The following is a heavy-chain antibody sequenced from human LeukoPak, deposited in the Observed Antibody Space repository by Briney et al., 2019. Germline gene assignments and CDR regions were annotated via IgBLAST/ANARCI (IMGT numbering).Heavy chain of an antibody. CDR2: ISSSSSTI. D-gene: IGHD1-26*01. CDR1: GFTFSSYS. CDR3: ARVGGRFAFDI. Sequence: GGSLRLSCAASGFTFSSYSMEWVRQAPGRGREWVSYISSSSSTIYYADSVKGRFTISRDNAKNSLYLQMNSLRAEDTAVYYCARVGGRFAFDIWGQGAMVTVSS. J-gene: IGHJ3*02. V-gene: IGHV3-48*01.